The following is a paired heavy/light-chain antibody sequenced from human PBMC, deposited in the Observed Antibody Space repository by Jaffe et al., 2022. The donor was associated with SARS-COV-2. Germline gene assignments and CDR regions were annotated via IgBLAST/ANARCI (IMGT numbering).Light chain of an antibody. V-gene: IGKV3-11*01. CDR1: QSVGRY. CDR2: DAS. J-gene: IGKJ4*01. CDR3: QHRYNWPLT. Sequence: EVVLTQSPATLSLSPGEGATLSCGASQSVGRYLAWYQHKPGQAPRLLIYDASNRATGIPARFSGSGSGTDFTLTISNLEPEDFAVYYCQHRYNWPLTFGGGTKVEI.
Heavy chain of an antibody. CDR1: GFTFSDYY. CDR3: ARGRLRYNTREDFDY. CDR2: ITSSDSTI. V-gene: IGHV3-11*01. J-gene: IGHJ4*02. D-gene: IGHD2-2*02. Sequence: QVQLVESGGGLVKPGGSLKLSCAASGFTFSDYYMSWIRQAPGKGLEWLSHITSSDSTIYYADSVKGRFTISRDDANNSLFLQMDSLRPEDTAVYLCARGRLRYNTREDFDYWGQGTLVTVSS.